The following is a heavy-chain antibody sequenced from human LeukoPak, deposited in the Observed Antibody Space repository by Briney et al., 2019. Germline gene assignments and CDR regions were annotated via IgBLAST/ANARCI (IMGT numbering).Heavy chain of an antibody. J-gene: IGHJ1*01. V-gene: IGHV3-21*01. CDR2: ISSSRSSYI. CDR1: GFTFSNYN. CDR3: ARDPPSFQY. Sequence: GGSLRLSCAASGFTFSNYNMNWVRQAPGKGLEWVSTISSSRSSYIYYADSVKGRFTISRDNAKNSLYLQTNSLRAEDTAVYYCARDPPSFQYWGQGTLVTVSA.